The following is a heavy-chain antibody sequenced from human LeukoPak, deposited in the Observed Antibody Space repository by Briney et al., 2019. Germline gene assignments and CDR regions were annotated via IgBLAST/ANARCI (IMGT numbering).Heavy chain of an antibody. CDR3: ARMNYPYNWNDGEPDFDY. J-gene: IGHJ4*02. D-gene: IGHD1-1*01. V-gene: IGHV1-69*13. Sequence: GASVKVSCKASGGTFSSYAISWVRQAPGQGLEWMGGIIPIFGTANYAQKFQGRVTITADESTSTAYMELNSLRSEDTAVYYCARMNYPYNWNDGEPDFDYWGQGTLVTVSS. CDR2: IIPIFGTA. CDR1: GGTFSSYA.